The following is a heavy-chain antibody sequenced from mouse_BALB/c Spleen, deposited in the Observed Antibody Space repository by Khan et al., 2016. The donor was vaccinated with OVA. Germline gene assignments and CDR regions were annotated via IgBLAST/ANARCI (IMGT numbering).Heavy chain of an antibody. Sequence: EVELVESGGGLVNPGGSLKLSCAASGFTFSDYYMYWVRQTPEKRLEWVATISDGGNYTYYPDDLKGRFTISRDNAKNSLYLQMSSLKSEDTAMYYSARDYDYDGYYTMDYWGQGTSVTVSS. CDR3: ARDYDYDGYYTMDY. J-gene: IGHJ4*01. CDR1: GFTFSDYY. CDR2: ISDGGNYT. D-gene: IGHD2-4*01. V-gene: IGHV5-4*02.